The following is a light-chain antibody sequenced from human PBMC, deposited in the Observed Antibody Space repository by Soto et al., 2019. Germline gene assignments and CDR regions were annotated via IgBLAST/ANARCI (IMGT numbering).Light chain of an antibody. CDR1: QSVSSNY. CDR3: QQYGVSPYT. J-gene: IGKJ2*01. CDR2: DAS. V-gene: IGKV3D-20*01. Sequence: EIVLTQSPATLSLSPGERATLSCGASQSVSSNYLAWHQQKPGLAPRLIIYDASKRATGFPDRVSGSGSGTDFTRTISRLEPEDFAVYYCQQYGVSPYTFGHGTKLEIK.